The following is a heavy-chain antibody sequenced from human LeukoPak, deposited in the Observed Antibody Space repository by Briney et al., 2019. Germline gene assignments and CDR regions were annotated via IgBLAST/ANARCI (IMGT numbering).Heavy chain of an antibody. Sequence: PGGAPRLSRAGPWFTFTKPPVRWGRPAPREGVEWVGHIKTKTDDGTADYAAPVKGRFTISRDDTQNTLYLQMNGLKTEDTAVYYCVGDYLGHWGQGTLVTVSS. D-gene: IGHD3-16*01. CDR1: WFTFTKPP. V-gene: IGHV3-15*01. CDR2: IKTKTDDGTA. CDR3: VGDYLGH. J-gene: IGHJ4*02.